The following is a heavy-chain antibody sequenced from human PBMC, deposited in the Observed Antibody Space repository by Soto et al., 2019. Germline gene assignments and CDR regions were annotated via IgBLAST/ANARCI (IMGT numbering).Heavy chain of an antibody. D-gene: IGHD1-26*01. V-gene: IGHV4-31*03. J-gene: IGHJ1*01. Sequence: SETLSLTCTVSGGSISSGGYYWSWIRQHPGKGLEWIGYIYYSGSTYYNPSLKSRVTISVDTSKNQFSLKLSSVTAADTAVYYCARVAREAVTPGVGYLQHCGEGTMVTVYS. CDR1: GGSISSGGYY. CDR3: ARVAREAVTPGVGYLQH. CDR2: IYYSGST.